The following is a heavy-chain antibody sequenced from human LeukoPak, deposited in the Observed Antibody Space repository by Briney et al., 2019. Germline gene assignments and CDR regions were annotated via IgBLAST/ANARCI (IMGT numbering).Heavy chain of an antibody. J-gene: IGHJ4*02. CDR1: GFTFSSYA. D-gene: IGHD3-16*01. Sequence: GGSLRLSCAASGFTFSSYAMHWVRQAPGKGLEWVAVISYDGSNKYYADTLKGRFAISRDNSKNTLYLQINTLRAEDTALCYCAKEGAGRRFAFDDWGQGTLVTVSS. CDR2: ISYDGSNK. CDR3: AKEGAGRRFAFDD. V-gene: IGHV3-30-3*02.